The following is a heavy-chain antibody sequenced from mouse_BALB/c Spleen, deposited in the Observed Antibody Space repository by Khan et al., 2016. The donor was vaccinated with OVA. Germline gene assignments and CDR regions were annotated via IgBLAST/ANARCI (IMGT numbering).Heavy chain of an antibody. CDR3: ARTARIKY. Sequence: EVQLQESGPGLVKPSQSLSLTCTVTGYSITSGSGWNWIRQFPGNKLEWMGYIRYSGSTNYNQSLKSRISITRDTSKNQFFLQLNSVTTEDTATYYCARTARIKYWGQGTTLTVSS. CDR1: GYSITSGSG. V-gene: IGHV3-1*02. J-gene: IGHJ2*01. D-gene: IGHD1-2*01. CDR2: IRYSGST.